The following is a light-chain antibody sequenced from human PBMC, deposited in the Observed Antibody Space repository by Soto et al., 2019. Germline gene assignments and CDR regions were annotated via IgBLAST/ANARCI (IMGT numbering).Light chain of an antibody. CDR1: QSVSSN. Sequence: EIVMTQSPATLSVSPGERDTLSCRASQSVSSNLAWYQQKPGQAPRLLIYGASTRATGIPARFSGSGSGTEFTLTISSLQSEDFAVYYCQQYNNWPFFGQGTKLEIK. J-gene: IGKJ2*01. CDR3: QQYNNWPF. V-gene: IGKV3-15*01. CDR2: GAS.